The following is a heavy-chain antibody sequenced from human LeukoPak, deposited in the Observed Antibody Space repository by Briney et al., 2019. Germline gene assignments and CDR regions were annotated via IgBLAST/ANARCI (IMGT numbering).Heavy chain of an antibody. D-gene: IGHD5-24*01. Sequence: SQTLSLTCTVSGGSISSGDYYWSWIRQPPGKGLEWIRYIYYSGSTYYNPSLKSRVTIAVDTSKNQFSLKLSSVTAADTAVYYCARATLEMDTTLFDYWGQGTLVTVSS. J-gene: IGHJ4*02. CDR2: IYYSGST. CDR1: GGSISSGDYY. V-gene: IGHV4-30-4*08. CDR3: ARATLEMDTTLFDY.